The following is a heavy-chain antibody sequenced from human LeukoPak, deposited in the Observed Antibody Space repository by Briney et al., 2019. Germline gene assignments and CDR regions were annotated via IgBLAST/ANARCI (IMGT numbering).Heavy chain of an antibody. Sequence: PGGSLRLSCAASGFTFSSYSMNWVRQAPGKGLEWVSYISSSGSTIYYADSVKGRFTISRDNAKNSLYLQMNSLRAEDTAVYYCARDRQHIVVVTGAFDIWGQGTMVTVSS. CDR2: ISSSGSTI. CDR1: GFTFSSYS. J-gene: IGHJ3*02. D-gene: IGHD2-21*02. V-gene: IGHV3-48*04. CDR3: ARDRQHIVVVTGAFDI.